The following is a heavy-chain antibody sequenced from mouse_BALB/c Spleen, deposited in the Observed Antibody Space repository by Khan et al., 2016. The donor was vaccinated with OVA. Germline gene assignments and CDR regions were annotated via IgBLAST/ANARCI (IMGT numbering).Heavy chain of an antibody. Sequence: QVQLQQSGPVLVKPGASVKMSCKASGYTFTDYIINWVRQRTGQGLEWIGQIYPGSGSTYYNEKFKGKATLTADKSSNTAYMQLRSLTSEDSAVYFCARSGYGSLGYWGQGTTPTVSS. CDR1: GYTFTDYI. D-gene: IGHD1-1*01. CDR3: ARSGYGSLGY. V-gene: IGHV1-77*01. J-gene: IGHJ2*01. CDR2: IYPGSGST.